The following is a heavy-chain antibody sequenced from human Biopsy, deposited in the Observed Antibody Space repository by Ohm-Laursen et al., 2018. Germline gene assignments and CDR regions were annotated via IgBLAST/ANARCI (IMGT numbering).Heavy chain of an antibody. CDR3: VRGVDYYDPYHYYALDV. CDR2: IYYTGST. D-gene: IGHD3-22*01. V-gene: IGHV4-59*12. J-gene: IGHJ6*02. CDR1: RDSISNYY. Sequence: SDTLSLTCIVSRDSISNYYWTWIRQSPGKGLEWIGYIYYTGSTNYNPSVKSRVTISVDTSKNQFSLKARSVTAADTAVYYCVRGVDYYDPYHYYALDVWGQGTTVTVSS.